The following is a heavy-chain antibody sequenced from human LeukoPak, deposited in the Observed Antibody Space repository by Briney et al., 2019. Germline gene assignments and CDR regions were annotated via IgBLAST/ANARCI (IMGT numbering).Heavy chain of an antibody. CDR1: GFTFSSYG. D-gene: IGHD2-15*01. V-gene: IGHV4-34*01. J-gene: IGHJ4*02. Sequence: GSLRLSCAASGFTFSSYGMHWVRQPSGKGLEWIGEINHTGSTNYNPSLKSRVTISVDTSKNQFSLKLSSVTAADTAVYYCARAGYCSGGSCYSGRLDYWGQGTLVTVSS. CDR2: INHTGST. CDR3: ARAGYCSGGSCYSGRLDY.